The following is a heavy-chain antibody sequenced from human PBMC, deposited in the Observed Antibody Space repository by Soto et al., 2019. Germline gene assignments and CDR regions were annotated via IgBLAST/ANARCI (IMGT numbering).Heavy chain of an antibody. CDR1: GFTFSYYA. Sequence: QVQLVESGGGVVQPGRSLRLSCAASGFTFSYYAFHWVRQAPGKGLEWVSMISSDGRIENYADSVRGRFTISRDNSRNTLSMQMNSLRPDVTAVYYCAREEGVHGAGFDSWGQRNLVTVSS. V-gene: IGHV3-30*04. D-gene: IGHD4-17*01. CDR2: ISSDGRIE. J-gene: IGHJ5*01. CDR3: AREEGVHGAGFDS.